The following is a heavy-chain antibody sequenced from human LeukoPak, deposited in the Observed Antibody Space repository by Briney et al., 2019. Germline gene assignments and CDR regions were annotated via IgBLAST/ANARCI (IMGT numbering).Heavy chain of an antibody. CDR1: GFTLDDYA. CDR2: ISWNSGSI. J-gene: IGHJ4*02. V-gene: IGHV3-9*01. Sequence: GGSLRLSCAASGFTLDDYAMHWVRQAPGKGLEWVSGISWNSGSIGYADSVKGRFTISRDNAKNSLYLQMNSLRAEDTALYYCAKDAANSGSYYLDYWGQGTLVTVSS. D-gene: IGHD1-26*01. CDR3: AKDAANSGSYYLDY.